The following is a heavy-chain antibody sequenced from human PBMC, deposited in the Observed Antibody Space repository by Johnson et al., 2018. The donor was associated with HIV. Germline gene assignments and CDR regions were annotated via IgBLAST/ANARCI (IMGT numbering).Heavy chain of an antibody. CDR2: INQDGSEKNYGGTT. J-gene: IGHJ3*02. V-gene: IGHV3-49*04. Sequence: VQLVESGGGLVQPGGSLRLSCAASGFTFSRYWMSWVRQAPGEGLEWVANINQDGSEKNYGGTTEYAASVKGRFTISRDDSKSIAYLQMNSLKTEDTAVYYCTRDRSVRSWQLGASSWFEVTDAFDIWGQGTMVTVSS. D-gene: IGHD6-13*01. CDR3: TRDRSVRSWQLGASSWFEVTDAFDI. CDR1: GFTFSRYW.